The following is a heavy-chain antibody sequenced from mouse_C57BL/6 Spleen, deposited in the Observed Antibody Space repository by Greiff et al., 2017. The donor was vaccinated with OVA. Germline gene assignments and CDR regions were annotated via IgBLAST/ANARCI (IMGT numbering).Heavy chain of an antibody. V-gene: IGHV1-82*01. J-gene: IGHJ4*01. Sequence: VQLQESGPELVKPGASVKISCKASGYAFSSSWMNWVKQRPGKGLEWIGRIYPGDGDTNYNGKFKGKATLTADKSSSTAYMQLSSLTSEDSAVYFCARPRYAMDYWGQGTSVTVSS. CDR1: GYAFSSSW. CDR2: IYPGDGDT. CDR3: ARPRYAMDY.